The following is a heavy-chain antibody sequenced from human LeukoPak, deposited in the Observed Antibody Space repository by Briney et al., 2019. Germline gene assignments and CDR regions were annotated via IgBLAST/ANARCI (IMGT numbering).Heavy chain of an antibody. CDR1: GFTLTTYA. D-gene: IGHD5-24*01. CDR2: LTADGGST. J-gene: IGHJ4*02. CDR3: VRDGDDFNFDY. Sequence: PGGSLRLSCAASGFTLTTYAMYWVRQAPGKGLVWVSRLTADGGSTIYADSVMGRFTVSRDIAKNTLYLHMHSLRAEDTAVYYCVRDGDDFNFDYWGQGSLVTVSS. V-gene: IGHV3-74*01.